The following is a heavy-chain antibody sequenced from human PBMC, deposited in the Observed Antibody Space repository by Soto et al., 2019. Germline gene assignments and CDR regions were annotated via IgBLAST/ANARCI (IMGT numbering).Heavy chain of an antibody. CDR2: IYYSGST. CDR3: ARQYYDFWSEPGPKLYYFDY. J-gene: IGHJ4*02. CDR1: GGSISSSSYY. V-gene: IGHV4-39*01. D-gene: IGHD3-3*01. Sequence: SETLSLTCTVSGGSISSSSYYWGWIRQPPGKGLEWIGSIYYSGSTYYNPSLKSRVTISVDTSKNQFSLKLSSVTAADTAVYYCARQYYDFWSEPGPKLYYFDYWGQGTLVTVSS.